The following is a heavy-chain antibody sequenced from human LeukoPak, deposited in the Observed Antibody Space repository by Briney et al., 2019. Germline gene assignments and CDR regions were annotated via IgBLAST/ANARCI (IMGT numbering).Heavy chain of an antibody. CDR1: GGTFRDYY. V-gene: IGHV4-34*01. Sequence: SETLSLTCVVYGGTFRDYYWTWIRQPPGKGLEWIGEINHSGITNYNPSLKSRVTISVDTSKSQFSLKLTPVTAADTAVYYCAREVVTTCRWFDPWGQGTLVTVSS. D-gene: IGHD2-21*02. J-gene: IGHJ5*02. CDR2: INHSGIT. CDR3: AREVVTTCRWFDP.